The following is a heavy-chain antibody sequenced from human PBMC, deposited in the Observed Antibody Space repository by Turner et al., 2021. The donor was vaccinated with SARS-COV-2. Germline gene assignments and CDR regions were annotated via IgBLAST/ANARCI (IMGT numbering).Heavy chain of an antibody. CDR3: AKDQGIAVAGTWEYFDL. J-gene: IGHJ2*01. CDR1: GFTFSSYA. D-gene: IGHD6-19*01. V-gene: IGHV3-30*04. Sequence: QVQLVESGGGVVQPGRSLRLSCAASGFTFSSYAMHWVRQAPGKGLEWVAVISYDGSNKYYADSVKGRFTISRDNSKNTLYLQMNSLRAEDTAVYYCAKDQGIAVAGTWEYFDLWGRGTLVTVSS. CDR2: ISYDGSNK.